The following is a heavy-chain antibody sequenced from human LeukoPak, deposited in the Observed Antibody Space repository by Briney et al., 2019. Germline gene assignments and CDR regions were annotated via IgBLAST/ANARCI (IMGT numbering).Heavy chain of an antibody. V-gene: IGHV1-46*01. CDR2: INPSGGST. CDR3: AKGTSSGWTCDY. Sequence: ASVKVSCKASGYTFTSYYMHWVRQAPGQGLEWMGIINPSGGSTSYAQKFQGRVTMTRDMSTSTVYMELSSLRSEDTAVYYCAKGTSSGWTCDYWGQGTLVTVSS. J-gene: IGHJ4*02. D-gene: IGHD6-19*01. CDR1: GYTFTSYY.